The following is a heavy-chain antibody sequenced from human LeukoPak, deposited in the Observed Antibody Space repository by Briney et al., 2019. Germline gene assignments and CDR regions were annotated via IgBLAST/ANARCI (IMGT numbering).Heavy chain of an antibody. J-gene: IGHJ4*02. CDR3: ARHSIVGQWLVPFDY. D-gene: IGHD6-19*01. Sequence: SETLSLPCTVAGGSISSYYWSWIRQPPGKGLEWIGYIYYSGSTNYNPSLKSRVTISVDTSKNQFSLKLNSVTAAATAVYYCARHSIVGQWLVPFDYWGQGSLVTVSS. CDR2: IYYSGST. CDR1: GGSISSYY. V-gene: IGHV4-59*08.